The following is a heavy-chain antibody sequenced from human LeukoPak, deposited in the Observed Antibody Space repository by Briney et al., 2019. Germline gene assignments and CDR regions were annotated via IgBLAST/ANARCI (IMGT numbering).Heavy chain of an antibody. CDR2: IYPGDSDT. D-gene: IGHD1-26*01. J-gene: IGHJ3*02. Sequence: GESLKISCKGSGYSFTSYWIGWVRQMPGKGLEWMGNIYPGDSDTRYSPSFQGQVTISADKSISTAYLQWSSLKASDTAMYYCARPSPYSGSYEDAFDIWGQGTMLTVSS. V-gene: IGHV5-51*01. CDR1: GYSFTSYW. CDR3: ARPSPYSGSYEDAFDI.